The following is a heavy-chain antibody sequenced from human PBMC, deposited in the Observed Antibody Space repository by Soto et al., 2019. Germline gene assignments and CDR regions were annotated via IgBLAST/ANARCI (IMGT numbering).Heavy chain of an antibody. J-gene: IGHJ4*02. V-gene: IGHV1-8*01. CDR1: GYSFTSLD. CDR2: MQPSTGRT. CDR3: ARGVSAGVDY. D-gene: IGHD1-26*01. Sequence: QVQLVQSGAEVREPGASVKVSCKASGYSFTSLDINWVRQTAGQGLEWMGWMQPSTGRTGYAQKFQGRVTITRDTSINPAYMELTTLTSDDTACYYCARGVSAGVDYWGQGTLVTVSS.